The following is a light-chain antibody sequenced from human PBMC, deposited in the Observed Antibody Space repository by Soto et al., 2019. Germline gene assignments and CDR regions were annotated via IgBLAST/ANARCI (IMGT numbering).Light chain of an antibody. CDR2: DVS. CDR1: SSDVGGYNY. J-gene: IGLJ2*01. Sequence: QSVLTQPASVSGSPGQSITISCTGTSSDVGGYNYVSWYQQHPGKAPKLMIYDVSNRPSGVSNRFSGSKSGNTASLTISGLQAEDEADYYCSSYTSSSTFYVVFGGGTQVTVL. V-gene: IGLV2-14*01. CDR3: SSYTSSSTFYVV.